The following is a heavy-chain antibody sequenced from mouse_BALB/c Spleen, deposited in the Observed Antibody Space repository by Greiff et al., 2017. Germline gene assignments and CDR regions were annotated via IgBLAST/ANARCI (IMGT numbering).Heavy chain of an antibody. CDR1: GYTFTDYA. Sequence: QVQLQQSGAELVRPGVSVKISCKGSGYTFTDYAMHWVKQSHAKSLEWIGVISTYYGDASYNQKFKGKATMTVDKSSSTAYMELARLTSEDSAIYYGARRGYSGYDGFDYWGQGTTLTVSS. D-gene: IGHD2-2*01. CDR2: ISTYYGDA. V-gene: IGHV1S137*01. CDR3: ARRGYSGYDGFDY. J-gene: IGHJ2*01.